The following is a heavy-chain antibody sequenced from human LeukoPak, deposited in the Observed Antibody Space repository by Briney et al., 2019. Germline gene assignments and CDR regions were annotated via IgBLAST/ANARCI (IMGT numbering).Heavy chain of an antibody. CDR3: ARGSFSSGWSLLV. V-gene: IGHV4-59*01. CDR2: IYYSGST. J-gene: IGHJ4*02. CDR1: GGSISSYY. D-gene: IGHD6-19*01. Sequence: PSETLSLTCTVSGGSISSYYWSWIRQAPGKGLEWVGYIYYSGSTNYNPSLKSRVTISVDTSKNQFSLKLSSVTAADTAVYYCARGSFSSGWSLLVWGQGTLVTVSS.